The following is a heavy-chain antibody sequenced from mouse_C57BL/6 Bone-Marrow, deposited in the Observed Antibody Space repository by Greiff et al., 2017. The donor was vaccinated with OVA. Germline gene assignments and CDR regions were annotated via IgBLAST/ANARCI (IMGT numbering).Heavy chain of an antibody. CDR1: GFNIKDDY. V-gene: IGHV14-4*01. J-gene: IGHJ3*01. CDR2: IDPENGDT. Sequence: DVKLVESGAELVRPGASVKLSCTASGFNIKDDYMHWVKQRPEQGLEWIGWIDPENGDTEYASKFQGKATITADTSSNTAYLQLSSLTSEDTAVYYCTTGVFAYWGQGTLVTVSA. CDR3: TTGVFAY.